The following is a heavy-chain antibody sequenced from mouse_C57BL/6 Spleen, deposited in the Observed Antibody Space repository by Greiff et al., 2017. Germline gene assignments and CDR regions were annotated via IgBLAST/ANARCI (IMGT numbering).Heavy chain of an antibody. D-gene: IGHD2-12*01. Sequence: QVQLQQPGAELVKPGASVKLSCKASGYTFTSYWMHWVQQRPGQGLEWIGMIHPNSGSTNYNEKFKSKATLTVDKSASTAYMQLSSLTSEDSAVYYCSRPPGGRYDGAWFAYWGQGTLVTVSA. CDR1: GYTFTSYW. CDR2: IHPNSGST. V-gene: IGHV1-64*01. CDR3: SRPPGGRYDGAWFAY. J-gene: IGHJ3*01.